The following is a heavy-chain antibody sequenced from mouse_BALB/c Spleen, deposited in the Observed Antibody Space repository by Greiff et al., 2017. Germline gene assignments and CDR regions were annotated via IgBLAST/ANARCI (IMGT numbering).Heavy chain of an antibody. Sequence: EVQGVESGPGLVKPSQSLSLTCTVTGYSIPRDYAWNWIRQFPGNKLEWMGYISYSGSTSYNPSLKSRISITRDTSKNQFFLQLNSVTTEDTATYYCANRGNYAWFAYWGQGTLVTVSA. CDR1: GYSIPRDYA. V-gene: IGHV3-2*02. D-gene: IGHD2-1*01. J-gene: IGHJ3*01. CDR2: ISYSGST. CDR3: ANRGNYAWFAY.